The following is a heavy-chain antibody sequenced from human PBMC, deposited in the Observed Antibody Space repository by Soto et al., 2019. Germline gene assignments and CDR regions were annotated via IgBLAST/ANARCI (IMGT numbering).Heavy chain of an antibody. CDR1: GYIFVNYG. CDR2: ISPYTGNT. Sequence: QVQLVQSGDEVKKPGASVKVSCKASGYIFVNYGIAWVRQAPGQGLEWMGWISPYTGNTHSASKVQGRLTITTATSTSTAYMDLGSLTSDDTAVYYCVMVDNYVTPTPQDVWGQGTTVTVSS. CDR3: VMVDNYVTPTPQDV. V-gene: IGHV1-18*01. D-gene: IGHD3-16*01. J-gene: IGHJ6*02.